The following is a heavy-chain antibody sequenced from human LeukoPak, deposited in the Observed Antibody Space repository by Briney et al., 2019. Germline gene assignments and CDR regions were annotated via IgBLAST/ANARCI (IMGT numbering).Heavy chain of an antibody. CDR3: ARRGCSSTSCWVSYYYYYYMDV. CDR2: IYYSGST. J-gene: IGHJ6*03. D-gene: IGHD2-2*01. Sequence: SETLSLTCTVSGGSISSSTYYWGWIRQPPGKGLEWIGIIYYSGSTSYNPSLKSRVTISIDTSKNQFSLKLSSVTAADTAVYYCARRGCSSTSCWVSYYYYYYMDVWGKGTTVTVSS. V-gene: IGHV4-39*01. CDR1: GGSISSSTYY.